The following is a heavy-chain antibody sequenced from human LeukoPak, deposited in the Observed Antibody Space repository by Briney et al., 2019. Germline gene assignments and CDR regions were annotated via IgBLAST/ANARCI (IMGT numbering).Heavy chain of an antibody. CDR1: GFXFSTYT. J-gene: IGHJ4*02. CDR3: ARDALAAGYRLEWYYFDY. V-gene: IGHV3-21*01. D-gene: IGHD2-2*01. Sequence: PGGSLRLSCAASGFXFSTYTINWVRQAPGKGREWVSCISSSSSYIYYADSVKGRFTISRDNAKNSLYLQMNSLRAEDTAVYYCARDALAAGYRLEWYYFDYWGQGTLVTVSS. CDR2: ISSSSSYI.